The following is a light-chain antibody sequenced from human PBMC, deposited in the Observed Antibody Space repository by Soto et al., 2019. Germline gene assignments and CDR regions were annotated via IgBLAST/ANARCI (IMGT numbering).Light chain of an antibody. V-gene: IGKV1-39*01. Sequence: DIQITQSPSSLSASVGDRVNITCRASQSITRYLNWYQQKPGKAPNLLIYAASSLHSGVPSRFSGAGSGTDFTLTISSLQPEDFATYYCQQTSRTPKTFGQGTKVDIK. CDR2: AAS. CDR3: QQTSRTPKT. CDR1: QSITRY. J-gene: IGKJ1*01.